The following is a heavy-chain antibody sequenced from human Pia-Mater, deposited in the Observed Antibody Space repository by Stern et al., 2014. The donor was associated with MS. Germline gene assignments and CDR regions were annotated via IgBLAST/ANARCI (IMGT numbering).Heavy chain of an antibody. J-gene: IGHJ2*01. CDR3: ARGVTAVTNYVPNWCFDL. CDR2: VYYSGIT. V-gene: IGHV4-39*02. CDR1: GGSITNRDY. D-gene: IGHD4-11*01. Sequence: VQLVESGPGLVKPSETLSLTCSVSGGSITNRDYWGWIRQSPGRGLEWIGSVYYSGITYYRPSLKSRATISIDTSKNHLSLKLNSGTATDTAVYFCARGVTAVTNYVPNWCFDLWGRGTLVTISS.